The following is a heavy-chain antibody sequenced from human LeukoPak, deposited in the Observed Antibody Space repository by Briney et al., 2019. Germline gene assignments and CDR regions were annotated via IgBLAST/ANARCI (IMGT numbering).Heavy chain of an antibody. Sequence: GGSLRLSCAASGFTFSSYAMSWVRQAPGKGLEWVSAISGSGGSTYYADSVKGRFTISRDNSKNTLYLQMNSLRAEDTAVYYCAKDPGPTYYDFWSGYIDYWGQGTPVTVSS. J-gene: IGHJ4*02. CDR3: AKDPGPTYYDFWSGYIDY. CDR1: GFTFSSYA. D-gene: IGHD3-3*01. V-gene: IGHV3-23*01. CDR2: ISGSGGST.